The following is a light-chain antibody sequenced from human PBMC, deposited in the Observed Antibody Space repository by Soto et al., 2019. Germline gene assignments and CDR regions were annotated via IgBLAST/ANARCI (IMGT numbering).Light chain of an antibody. Sequence: QSALTQPASVSGSPGQSITMPCTGTSSDIGGYNYVSWYQQFPGKAPKLMIYDVSNRPSGVSNRFSASKSGNPATLTISGLQAEDEASYYCSSYTSSSTLVVFGGGTKLTVL. V-gene: IGLV2-14*01. CDR2: DVS. CDR3: SSYTSSSTLVV. J-gene: IGLJ2*01. CDR1: SSDIGGYNY.